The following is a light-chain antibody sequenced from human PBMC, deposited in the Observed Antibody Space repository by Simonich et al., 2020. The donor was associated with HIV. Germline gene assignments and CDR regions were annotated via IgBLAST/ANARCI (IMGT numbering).Light chain of an antibody. J-gene: IGLJ3*02. Sequence: SYELTQPSSVSVSPGQTARITCSGDVLAKKYVRWFQKKPGQAPVLVIYKDSERPSGIPERFSGSSSGTTVTLTISGAQDEDEADYYCYSAADNNLGVFGGGTKLTVL. CDR1: VLAKKY. CDR3: YSAADNNLGV. CDR2: KDS. V-gene: IGLV3-27*01.